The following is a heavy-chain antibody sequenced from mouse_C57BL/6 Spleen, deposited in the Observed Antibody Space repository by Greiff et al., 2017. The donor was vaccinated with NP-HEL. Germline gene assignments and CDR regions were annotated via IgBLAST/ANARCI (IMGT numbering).Heavy chain of an antibody. D-gene: IGHD2-4*01. J-gene: IGHJ2*01. Sequence: VQLQQSGPELVKPGASVKISCKASGYSFTGYYMNWVKQSPEKSLEWIGEINPSTGGTTYNQKFKAKATLTVDKSSSTAYMQLKSLTSEDSAGYYCARRGYDYDLGYLDYWGQGTTLTVSS. CDR3: ARRGYDYDLGYLDY. V-gene: IGHV1-42*01. CDR1: GYSFTGYY. CDR2: INPSTGGT.